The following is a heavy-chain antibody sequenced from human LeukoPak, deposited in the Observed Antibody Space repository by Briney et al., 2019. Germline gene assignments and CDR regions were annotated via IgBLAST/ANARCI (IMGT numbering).Heavy chain of an antibody. Sequence: PSETLSLTCTVSGGSIISGDQYWTWIRQPPGTGLEWIGYIYYSGSTFYNASLQSRVTISVDTFKNQFSLRLTSVTAADTAVYYCARGIFYGGRNQYIWFDLWGQGTLVTVSS. J-gene: IGHJ5*02. D-gene: IGHD4-23*01. CDR3: ARGIFYGGRNQYIWFDL. CDR2: IYYSGST. V-gene: IGHV4-30-4*01. CDR1: GGSIISGDQY.